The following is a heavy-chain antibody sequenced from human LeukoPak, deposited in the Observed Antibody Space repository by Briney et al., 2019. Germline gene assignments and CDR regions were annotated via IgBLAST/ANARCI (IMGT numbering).Heavy chain of an antibody. CDR1: GYTFTGYY. D-gene: IGHD5-18*01. V-gene: IGHV1-2*02. CDR2: INPNSGGT. CDR3: ARYTAMFRGFDF. Sequence: ASVKVSCKASGYTFTGYYMHWVRQAPGQGLEWMGWINPNSGGTNYAQKFQGRVTMTRDTSISTAYMELSRLRSDDVAMYYCARYTAMFRGFDFWGQGTLVTVSS. J-gene: IGHJ4*02.